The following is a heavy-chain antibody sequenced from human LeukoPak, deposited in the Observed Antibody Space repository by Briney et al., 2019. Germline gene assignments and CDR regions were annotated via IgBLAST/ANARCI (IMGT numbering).Heavy chain of an antibody. Sequence: NPSETLSLTCTVSGGSISSGGYYWSWIRQHPGKGLEWIGYIYYSGSTYYNPSLKSRVTISVDTSKNQFSLKLSSVTAADTAVYYCARGSGYPYYFDYWGQGALVTVSS. CDR1: GGSISSGGYY. CDR3: ARGSGYPYYFDY. V-gene: IGHV4-31*03. D-gene: IGHD3-22*01. J-gene: IGHJ4*02. CDR2: IYYSGST.